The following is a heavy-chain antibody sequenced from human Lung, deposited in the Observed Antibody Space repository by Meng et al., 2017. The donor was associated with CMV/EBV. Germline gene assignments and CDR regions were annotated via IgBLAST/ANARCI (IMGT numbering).Heavy chain of an antibody. J-gene: IGHJ4*02. CDR3: ARGGPEAGGEMPTRGFDH. CDR1: FSSYA. Sequence: FSSYALGWVRQAPGQGLEWMGGIIPISATPNYPQKFQGRVTITTDESTTTAYMELSSLRSEDTGVYYCARGGPEAGGEMPTRGFDHWGPGTLVPSPQ. CDR2: IIPISATP. V-gene: IGHV1-69*05. D-gene: IGHD3-10*01.